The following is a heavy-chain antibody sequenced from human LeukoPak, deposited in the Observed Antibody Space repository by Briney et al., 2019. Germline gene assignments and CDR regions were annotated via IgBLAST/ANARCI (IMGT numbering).Heavy chain of an antibody. CDR3: AKFDYGGNSGFDY. CDR1: GFTFSSYA. Sequence: GGSLRLSCEASGFTFSSYAMSWVRQAPGKGLEWVSAISGSGGSTYYADSVKGRFTISRDNSKNTLYLQMNSLRAEDTAVYYCAKFDYGGNSGFDYWGQGTLVTVSS. CDR2: ISGSGGST. D-gene: IGHD4-23*01. J-gene: IGHJ4*02. V-gene: IGHV3-23*01.